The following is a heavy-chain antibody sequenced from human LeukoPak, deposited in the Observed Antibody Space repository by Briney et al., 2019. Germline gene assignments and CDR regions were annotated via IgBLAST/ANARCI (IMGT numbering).Heavy chain of an antibody. CDR1: GFTFSSYG. D-gene: IGHD3-10*01. CDR2: IWYDGSNK. V-gene: IGHV3-33*01. CDR3: ARGGEEYYGSPTIDY. Sequence: GGSLRLSCAASGFTFSSYGMHWVRQAPGKGLEWVAVIWYDGSNKYYADSVKGRFTISRDNSKNTLYLQMNSLRAEDTAVYYCARGGEEYYGSPTIDYWGQGTLVTVSS. J-gene: IGHJ4*02.